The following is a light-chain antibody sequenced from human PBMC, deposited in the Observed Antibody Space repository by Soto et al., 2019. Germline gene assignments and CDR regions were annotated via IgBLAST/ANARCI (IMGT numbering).Light chain of an antibody. CDR2: SND. CDR3: AAWDDSLSGPV. J-gene: IGLJ3*02. CDR1: SSNIGSNY. V-gene: IGLV1-47*02. Sequence: QSVLTQPPSASGTPGQRVTISCSGSSSNIGSNYLDCYQQLPGRAPKLLIYSNDHRPSWVAARLSGSKSGSSASLAISGLLYEDEADYYCAAWDDSLSGPVFGGGTQLTVL.